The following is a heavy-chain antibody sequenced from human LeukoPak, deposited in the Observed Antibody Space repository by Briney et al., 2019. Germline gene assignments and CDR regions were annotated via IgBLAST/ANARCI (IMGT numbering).Heavy chain of an antibody. Sequence: PGGSLRLSCAASGFTFRSYGMHWVRQAPGKGLEWVAVILYDGSKKYYADSVKGRFTISRDNSKNTLYLQMNSLRAEDTAVYYCAKAGLSRMYIVVVPAAQSPFYYYYMDVWGKGTTVTVSS. CDR3: AKAGLSRMYIVVVPAAQSPFYYYYMDV. J-gene: IGHJ6*03. CDR1: GFTFRSYG. D-gene: IGHD2-2*01. CDR2: ILYDGSKK. V-gene: IGHV3-30*18.